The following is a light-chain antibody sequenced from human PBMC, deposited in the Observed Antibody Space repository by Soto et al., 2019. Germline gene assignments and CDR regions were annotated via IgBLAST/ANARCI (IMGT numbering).Light chain of an antibody. V-gene: IGKV1-5*03. J-gene: IGKJ1*01. CDR3: QQYNSDSPPWT. CDR1: QSISSW. CDR2: KAS. Sequence: DIQMIQSPSTLSASVGDRVTITCRASQSISSWLAWYQQKPGKATKLLIYKASSLESGVPSRFSGSGSGTEFTLTISSRKPDDFAIYYYQQYNSDSPPWTFGQGTKVEIK.